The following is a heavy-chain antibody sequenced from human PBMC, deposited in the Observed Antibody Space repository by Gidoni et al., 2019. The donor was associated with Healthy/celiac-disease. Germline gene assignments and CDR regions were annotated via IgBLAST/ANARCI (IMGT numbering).Heavy chain of an antibody. CDR1: GGSISSGGYS. Sequence: QLQLQESGSGLVQPSQTLSLTCAVSGGSISSGGYSWSWIRQPPGKGLEWIGYIYHSGSTYYNPSLKSRVTISVDRSKNQFSLKLSSVTAADTAVYYCARSMGGYCSGGSCYELGYWGQGTLVTVSS. CDR2: IYHSGST. V-gene: IGHV4-30-2*01. D-gene: IGHD2-15*01. J-gene: IGHJ4*02. CDR3: ARSMGGYCSGGSCYELGY.